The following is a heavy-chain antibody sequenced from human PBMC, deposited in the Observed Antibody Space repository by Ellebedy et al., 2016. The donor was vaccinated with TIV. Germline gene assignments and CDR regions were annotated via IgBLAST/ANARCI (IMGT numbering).Heavy chain of an antibody. CDR2: SDSDGRTT. V-gene: IGHV3-74*01. CDR3: ARDSGSYSTLDT. D-gene: IGHD1-26*01. J-gene: IGHJ5*02. Sequence: GESLKISCAASGFSFRAYWMHWVRQAPGKGLVWVSHSDSDGRTTTYADSVKGRFTISRDNARNKMYLQMNDLRVEDTGMYYCARDSGSYSTLDTWGQGTLVTVSS. CDR1: GFSFRAYW.